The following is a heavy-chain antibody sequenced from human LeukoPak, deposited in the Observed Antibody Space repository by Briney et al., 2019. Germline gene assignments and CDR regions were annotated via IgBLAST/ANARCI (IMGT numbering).Heavy chain of an antibody. V-gene: IGHV3-30*18. CDR1: GITFSRYG. J-gene: IGHJ4*02. D-gene: IGHD3-16*01. CDR3: AKALWITFGGVTDY. Sequence: GGSLRLSCAASGITFSRYGMHWVRQAPGKGLEWVAVISYDGSNKYYADSVKGRFTISRDNSKNTLYLQMNSLRAEDTAVYYCAKALWITFGGVTDYWRQGTPVAVSS. CDR2: ISYDGSNK.